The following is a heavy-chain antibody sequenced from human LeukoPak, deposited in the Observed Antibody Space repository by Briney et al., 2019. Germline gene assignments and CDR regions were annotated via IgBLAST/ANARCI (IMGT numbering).Heavy chain of an antibody. V-gene: IGHV1-8*01. D-gene: IGHD4-17*01. CDR1: GYTFTSYD. Sequence: ASVKVSCKASGYTFTSYDINWVRQATGQGLEWMGWMNPNSGNTGYARKFQGRVIITRDTSISTAYMELSSLRSEDTAVYYCARGGVRTVTTSSGIIDMDVWGKGTTVTVSS. CDR2: MNPNSGNT. CDR3: ARGGVRTVTTSSGIIDMDV. J-gene: IGHJ6*03.